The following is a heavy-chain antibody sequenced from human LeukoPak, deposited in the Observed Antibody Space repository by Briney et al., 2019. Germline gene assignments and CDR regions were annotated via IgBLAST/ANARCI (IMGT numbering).Heavy chain of an antibody. J-gene: IGHJ1*01. CDR2: IIPILGIA. Sequence: SVKVSCKASGGTFSSYAISWVRQAPGQGLEWMGRIIPILGIANYAQKFQGRVTITADKSTSTAYMELSSLRSEDTAVYYCASELAYCGGDCLQYGYFQHWGQGTLSPSPQ. CDR3: ASELAYCGGDCLQYGYFQH. V-gene: IGHV1-69*04. CDR1: GGTFSSYA. D-gene: IGHD2-21*02.